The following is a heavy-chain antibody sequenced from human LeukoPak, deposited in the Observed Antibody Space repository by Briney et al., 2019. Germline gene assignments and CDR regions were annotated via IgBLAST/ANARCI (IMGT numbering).Heavy chain of an antibody. V-gene: IGHV4-39*07. CDR3: ARDRRAVAGTYYFDY. D-gene: IGHD6-19*01. Sequence: SETLSLTCSVSAFSITSTDYYWGWIRQPPGKGLEWIGDVNHSGSTNYNPSLKSRVTISVDTSKNQFSLKLSSVTAADTAVYYCARDRRAVAGTYYFDYWGQGTLVTVSS. CDR1: AFSITSTDYY. CDR2: VNHSGST. J-gene: IGHJ4*02.